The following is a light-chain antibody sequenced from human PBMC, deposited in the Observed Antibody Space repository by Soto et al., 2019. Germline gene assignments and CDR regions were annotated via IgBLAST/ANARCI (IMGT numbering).Light chain of an antibody. CDR2: GIN. J-gene: IGLJ1*01. Sequence: QSVLTQPPSVSGAPGQRVTISCTGSSSDIGAGYDVHWYQEVPGTAPKLLIYGINNRPSGVPDRFSGSKSGTSASLAITGLQAEDEADYYCQTYDTSLTGADVFGTGTKLTVL. V-gene: IGLV1-40*01. CDR3: QTYDTSLTGADV. CDR1: SSDIGAGYD.